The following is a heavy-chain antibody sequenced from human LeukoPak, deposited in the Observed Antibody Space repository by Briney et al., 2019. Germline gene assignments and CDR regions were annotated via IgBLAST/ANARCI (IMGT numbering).Heavy chain of an antibody. J-gene: IGHJ5*02. Sequence: SVKVSCKASGYTFTAYYIHWVRQAPGQGLEWMGRIIPILGIANYAQKFQGRVTITADKSTSTAYMELSSLRSEDTAVYYCARGIERINWFDPWGQGTLVTVSS. V-gene: IGHV1-69*02. CDR2: IIPILGIA. CDR3: ARGIERINWFDP. CDR1: GYTFTAYY. D-gene: IGHD5-24*01.